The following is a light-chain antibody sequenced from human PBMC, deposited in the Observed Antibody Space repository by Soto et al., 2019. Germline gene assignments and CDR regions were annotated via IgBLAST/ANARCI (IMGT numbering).Light chain of an antibody. CDR3: SSYTRRSTLL. Sequence: QPVLTQPASVSGSPGQSITISCTGTSSDVGGYKYVSWYQQHPGKAPKLMIYEVSNRPSGVSDRFSGSKSGNTASLTISGLQAGDEADYYCSSYTRRSTLLFGGGTKLTVL. CDR1: SSDVGGYKY. J-gene: IGLJ2*01. V-gene: IGLV2-14*01. CDR2: EVS.